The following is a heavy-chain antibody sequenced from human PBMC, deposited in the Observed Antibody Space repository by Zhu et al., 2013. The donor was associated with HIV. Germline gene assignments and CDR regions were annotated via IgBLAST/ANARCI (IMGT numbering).Heavy chain of an antibody. CDR2: MNPKSGKS. D-gene: IGHD6-6*01. CDR1: GYTFTSYD. V-gene: IGHV1-8*01. CDR3: ASLPSIAAPFDY. Sequence: QVLLVQSGAEVKKPGASVKVSCKASGYTFTSYDINWLRQATGQGLEWMGWMNPKSGKSGYGQNFEDRVTMTWNTAITAAYMELRNLRSEDTAVYYCASLPSIAAPFDYWGQGTPGHRLL. J-gene: IGHJ4*02.